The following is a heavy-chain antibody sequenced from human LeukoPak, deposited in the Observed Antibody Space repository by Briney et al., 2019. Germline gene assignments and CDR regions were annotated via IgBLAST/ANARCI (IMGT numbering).Heavy chain of an antibody. CDR3: AREAYYYDSSGFDY. Sequence: PSETLSLTCTVSGGSISSYYWSWIRQPPGKGLEWIGYIYYSGSTNYNPSLKSRVTISVDTSKNQFSLKLSSVTAADTAVYYCAREAYYYDSSGFDYWSQGTLVTVSS. CDR2: IYYSGST. V-gene: IGHV4-59*01. D-gene: IGHD3-22*01. CDR1: GGSISSYY. J-gene: IGHJ4*02.